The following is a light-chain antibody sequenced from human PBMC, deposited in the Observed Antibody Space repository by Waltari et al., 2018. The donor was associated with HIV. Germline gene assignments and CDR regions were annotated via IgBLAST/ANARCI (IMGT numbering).Light chain of an antibody. CDR2: DNN. V-gene: IGLV1-51*01. Sequence: QSVLTQPPSVSPAPGQAVTISCSGSSSNLRPSYVSWYQQLPGTAPKLLIYDNNKRPSGIPDRFSGSKSGTSATLDITGLQTGDEADYYCATWDSSLSAGVVFGGGTKLTVL. J-gene: IGLJ3*02. CDR3: ATWDSSLSAGVV. CDR1: SSNLRPSY.